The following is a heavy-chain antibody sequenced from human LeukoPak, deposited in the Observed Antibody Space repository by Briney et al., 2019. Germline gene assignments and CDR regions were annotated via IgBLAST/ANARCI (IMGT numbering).Heavy chain of an antibody. D-gene: IGHD3-10*01. CDR2: IRYDGSNK. CDR1: GFTFSSYG. CDR3: ARGLDNYGSGSSD. Sequence: GGSLRLSCAASGFTFSSYGMHWVRQAPGKGLEWVAFIRYDGSNKYYADSVKGRFTISRDNAKNSLYLQMNSLRAEDTAVYYCARGLDNYGSGSSDWGQGTLVTVSS. V-gene: IGHV3-30*02. J-gene: IGHJ4*02.